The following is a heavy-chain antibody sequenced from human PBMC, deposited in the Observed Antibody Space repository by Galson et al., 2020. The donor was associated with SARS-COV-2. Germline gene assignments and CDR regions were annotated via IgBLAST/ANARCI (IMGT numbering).Heavy chain of an antibody. J-gene: IGHJ5*02. CDR2: IYYSGST. CDR3: ARHRIYCSGGSCYSGWFDP. V-gene: IGHV4-39*01. CDR1: GGSISSSSYY. D-gene: IGHD2-15*01. Sequence: ETSETLSLTCTVSGGSISSSSYYWGWIRQPPGKGLEWIGSIYYSGSTYYNPSLKSQVTISVDTSKNQFSLKLSSVTAADTAVYYCARHRIYCSGGSCYSGWFDPWGQGTLVTVSS.